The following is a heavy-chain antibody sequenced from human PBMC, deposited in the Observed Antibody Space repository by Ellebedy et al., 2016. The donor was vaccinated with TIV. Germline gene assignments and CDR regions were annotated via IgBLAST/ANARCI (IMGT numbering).Heavy chain of an antibody. Sequence: SVKVSXXASGYTFTGYYMHWVRQAPGQGLEWMGGIIPIFGTANYAQKFQGRVTITADESTSTAYMELSSLRSEDTAVYYCARDPSPSIAARPGDYWGQGTLVTVSS. CDR2: IIPIFGTA. V-gene: IGHV1-69*13. CDR3: ARDPSPSIAARPGDY. J-gene: IGHJ4*02. CDR1: GYTFTGYY. D-gene: IGHD6-6*01.